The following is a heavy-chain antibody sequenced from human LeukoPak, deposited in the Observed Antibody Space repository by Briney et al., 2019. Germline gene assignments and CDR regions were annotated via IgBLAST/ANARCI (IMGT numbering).Heavy chain of an antibody. Sequence: ASVKVSCKASGYTFTSYYMHWVRQAPGQGLEWMGIINPSGGSTSYAQKFQGRVTMTRDMSTSTVYMELSSLRSEDTAVYYCARLGSSGAFDPWGQGTLVTVSS. J-gene: IGHJ5*02. CDR3: ARLGSSGAFDP. V-gene: IGHV1-46*01. CDR1: GYTFTSYY. CDR2: INPSGGST. D-gene: IGHD3-10*01.